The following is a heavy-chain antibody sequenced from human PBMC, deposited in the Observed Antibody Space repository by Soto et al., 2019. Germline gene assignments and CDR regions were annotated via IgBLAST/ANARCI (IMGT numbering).Heavy chain of an antibody. D-gene: IGHD3-3*01. Sequence: QVQLVQSGAEVKKPGASVKVSCKASGYTFTGYYIHWVRQAPGQGLEWMGYINPNSGGTKYAPRFQGRVTMTSDTSIRTAYMDLTNLRSDDTAVYYCARGQRFSDWFDPWGQGTLVTVSS. CDR3: ARGQRFSDWFDP. J-gene: IGHJ5*02. CDR1: GYTFTGYY. V-gene: IGHV1-2*02. CDR2: INPNSGGT.